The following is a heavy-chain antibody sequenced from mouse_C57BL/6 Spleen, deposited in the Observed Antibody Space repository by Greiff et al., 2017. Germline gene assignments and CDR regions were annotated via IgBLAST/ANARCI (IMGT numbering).Heavy chain of an antibody. CDR3: VRQAVLTGSFAY. CDR2: IDPSDSYT. CDR1: GYTFTSYW. Sequence: QVQLQQPGAELVRPGTSVKLSCKASGYTFTSYWMHWVKQRPGQGLEWIGVIDPSDSYTNYNQKFKGKATWTVDTSSSTAYMQLSSLTSEDSAVYYCVRQAVLTGSFAYWGQGTLVTVSA. D-gene: IGHD4-1*01. J-gene: IGHJ3*01. V-gene: IGHV1-59*01.